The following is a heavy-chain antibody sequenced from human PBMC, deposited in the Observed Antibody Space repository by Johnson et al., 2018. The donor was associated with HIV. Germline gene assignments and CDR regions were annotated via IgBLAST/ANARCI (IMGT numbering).Heavy chain of an antibody. CDR1: RFTFSSYG. V-gene: IGHV3-33*01. D-gene: IGHD1-26*01. J-gene: IGHJ3*02. Sequence: QVQLVESGGGVVQPGGSLRLSCAASRFTFSSYGMHWVRQAPGKGLAWVAVIWYDGSNKYYADSVKGRFTISKDNAKNSLYLQMTSLRAEDTAIYYCARADGSYYDRASWAFDIWGQGTMVTVSS. CDR2: IWYDGSNK. CDR3: ARADGSYYDRASWAFDI.